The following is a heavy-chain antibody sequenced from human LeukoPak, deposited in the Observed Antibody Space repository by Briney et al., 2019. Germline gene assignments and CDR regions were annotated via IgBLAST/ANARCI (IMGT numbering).Heavy chain of an antibody. CDR2: IYYSGST. CDR1: GGSISSYY. D-gene: IGHD3-3*01. J-gene: IGHJ4*02. CDR3: ARAAYDFWSGPKGLFDY. Sequence: KASETLSLTCTVSGGSISSYYWSWIRQPPGKGLEWIGYIYYSGSTNYNPSLKSRVTISVDTSKNQFSLKLSSVTAADTAVYYCARAAYDFWSGPKGLFDYWGQGTLVTVSS. V-gene: IGHV4-59*01.